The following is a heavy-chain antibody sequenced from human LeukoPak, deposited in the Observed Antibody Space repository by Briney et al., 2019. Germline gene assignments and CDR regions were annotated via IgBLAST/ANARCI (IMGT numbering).Heavy chain of an antibody. J-gene: IGHJ4*02. V-gene: IGHV4-59*01. CDR2: IYYSGTT. CDR1: DGSISSYN. CDR3: ARVGVDYSGNIIKYYFDY. D-gene: IGHD4-23*01. Sequence: SETLSLTCTVSDGSISSYNWSWIRQPPGKGLEWIGYIYYSGTTNYNPSLKSRVIISVDTSKNQFSLKLSPVIAADTAVYYCARVGVDYSGNIIKYYFDYWGQGTLVTVSS.